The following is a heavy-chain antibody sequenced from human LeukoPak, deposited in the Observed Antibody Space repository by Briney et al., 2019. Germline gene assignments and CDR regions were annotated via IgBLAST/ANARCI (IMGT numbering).Heavy chain of an antibody. Sequence: PGGSLRLSCAASGFTFDDYAMSWVRQAPGKGLEWVSSISGTGDRTYDADSVKGRFAISRDNSKNTLYLQMNSLRLEDTALYYCAKDLGHIDPFDYWGQGTLVTVSS. CDR3: AKDLGHIDPFDY. CDR1: GFTFDDYA. J-gene: IGHJ4*02. V-gene: IGHV3-23*01. D-gene: IGHD1-26*01. CDR2: ISGTGDRT.